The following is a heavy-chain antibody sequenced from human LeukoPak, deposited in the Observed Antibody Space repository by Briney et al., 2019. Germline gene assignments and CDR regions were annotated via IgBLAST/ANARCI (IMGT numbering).Heavy chain of an antibody. Sequence: GRSLRLSCAASGFTFSSYAMHWVRQAPGKGLEWVAVISYDGSNKYYADSVKGRFTISRDNSKNTLYLQMNSLRAEDTAVYYCARDGYRCSSTSCYGDYYYYSMDVWGQGTTVTVSS. CDR2: ISYDGSNK. CDR1: GFTFSSYA. V-gene: IGHV3-30*04. J-gene: IGHJ6*02. CDR3: ARDGYRCSSTSCYGDYYYYSMDV. D-gene: IGHD2-2*01.